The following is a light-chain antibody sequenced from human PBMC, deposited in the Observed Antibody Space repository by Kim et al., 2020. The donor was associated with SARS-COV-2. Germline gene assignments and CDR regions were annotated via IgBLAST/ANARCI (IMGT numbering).Light chain of an antibody. J-gene: IGKJ4*01. CDR1: QSVENY. CDR3: QQRNDGPT. V-gene: IGKV3-11*01. Sequence: LFLSPRKSATLPARFSQSVENYLAWYQQKPGQPPMLHIYDASKRAAGITHGFSGCGSATDFTLTISSLEPEDFGVYNCQQRNDGPTFGGGTKLEI. CDR2: DAS.